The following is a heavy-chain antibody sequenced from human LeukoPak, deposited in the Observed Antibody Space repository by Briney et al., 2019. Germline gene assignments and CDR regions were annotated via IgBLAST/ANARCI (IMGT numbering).Heavy chain of an antibody. CDR1: GGSLGTYY. J-gene: IGHJ4*02. D-gene: IGHD6-19*01. CDR2: IHTSGNT. Sequence: SETLSLTCTLAGGSLGTYYWSWIRQPAGKGLEWIGQIHTSGNTNYNPPLKSRVSMSIDTTEDQVSLTIRSVTAADTAFYYCARRDISSGWSFDYWGQGTLVTVSS. V-gene: IGHV4-4*07. CDR3: ARRDISSGWSFDY.